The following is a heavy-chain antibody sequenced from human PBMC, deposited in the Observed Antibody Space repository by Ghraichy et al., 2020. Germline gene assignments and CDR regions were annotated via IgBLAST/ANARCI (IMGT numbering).Heavy chain of an antibody. J-gene: IGHJ4*02. CDR1: GFTFSRHW. D-gene: IGHD2-21*01. CDR2: LSGDGSDD. V-gene: IGHV3-7*03. Sequence: GGSLRLSCAASGFTFSRHWIHWVRQAPGKGLEWVATLSGDGSDDRYVDSVKGRFTISRDNAKNSLYLQMNSLRADDTAVYYCTRGVLLAPGFADYWGQGTLVAVSS. CDR3: TRGVLLAPGFADY.